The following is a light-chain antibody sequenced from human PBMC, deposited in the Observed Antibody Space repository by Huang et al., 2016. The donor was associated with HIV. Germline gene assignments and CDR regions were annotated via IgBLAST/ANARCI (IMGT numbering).Light chain of an antibody. V-gene: IGKV1D-13*01. CDR1: QGISNT. Sequence: QLTQSPSSLSASVGDRVTITCRASQGISNTLAWYQQKPGKAPKLLIYDASSVQTGAPAMFSGSGSGTDFTLTISSLQPEDCATYYCQQFNHYPLTFGGGTKVEIE. CDR2: DAS. CDR3: QQFNHYPLT. J-gene: IGKJ4*01.